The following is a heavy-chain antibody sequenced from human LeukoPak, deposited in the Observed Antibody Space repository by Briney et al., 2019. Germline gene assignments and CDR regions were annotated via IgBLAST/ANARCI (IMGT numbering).Heavy chain of an antibody. D-gene: IGHD2-15*01. Sequence: PGGSLRLSFAASGFTFSDYYMRWIRQAPGKGLEWVSYISSSGSTIYYAVSVKGRFTISRDNAKNSLYLQMNSLRAEDTAVYYCARSCSGGSCYLGNRYFDYWGQGTLVTVSS. CDR3: ARSCSGGSCYLGNRYFDY. V-gene: IGHV3-11*01. CDR2: ISSSGSTI. J-gene: IGHJ4*02. CDR1: GFTFSDYY.